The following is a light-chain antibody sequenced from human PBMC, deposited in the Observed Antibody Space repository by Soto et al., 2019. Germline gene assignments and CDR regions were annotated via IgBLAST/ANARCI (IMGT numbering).Light chain of an antibody. CDR3: LQDYNYPLT. J-gene: IGKJ4*01. V-gene: IGKV1-6*01. CDR1: QDIAIY. Sequence: AIQLTPSPSSLSASVGDRVTITCRASQDIAIYLAWYQQKPGEAPKLLIYAASTLYGGVPSRFSGSGSGTDFAPTISSLQPEDFATYYCLQDYNYPLTFGGGTKVDIK. CDR2: AAS.